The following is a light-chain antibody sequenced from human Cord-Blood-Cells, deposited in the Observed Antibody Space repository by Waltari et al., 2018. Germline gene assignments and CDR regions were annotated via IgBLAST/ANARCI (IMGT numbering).Light chain of an antibody. CDR3: SSYTSSSTLV. V-gene: IGLV2-14*01. Sequence: QSALTQPASVSGSPGQSITISCTGTSSDVGGYNYVSWYQQHPGKAPKLMIYEVSNRPSGGSNRFSGSKAGNTASLTISGLHAEDEADYYCSSYTSSSTLVFGGGTKLTVL. CDR1: SSDVGGYNY. CDR2: EVS. J-gene: IGLJ2*01.